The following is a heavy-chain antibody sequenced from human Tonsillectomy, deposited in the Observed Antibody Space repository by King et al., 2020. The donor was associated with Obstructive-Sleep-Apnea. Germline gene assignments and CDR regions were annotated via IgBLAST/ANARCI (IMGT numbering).Heavy chain of an antibody. CDR2: ISYDGSNK. CDR1: GFTFSSYA. V-gene: IGHV3-30*04. CDR3: ARDQGFMDAFDI. Sequence: VQLVESGGGVVQPGRSLRLSCAASGFTFSSYAMHWVRQAPGKGLEWVAVISYDGSNKYYADSVKGRFTISRDNSKNTLYLQMNSLRAEDTAVYYCARDQGFMDAFDIWGQGTMVTVSS. D-gene: IGHD3-16*01. J-gene: IGHJ3*02.